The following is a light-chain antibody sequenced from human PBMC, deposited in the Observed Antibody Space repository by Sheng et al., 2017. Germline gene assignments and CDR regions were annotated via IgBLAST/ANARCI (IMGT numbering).Light chain of an antibody. CDR3: AAWDSALNVLV. J-gene: IGLJ2*01. V-gene: IGLV1-51*02. CDR1: SSNIGKNY. Sequence: QSVLTQPPSVSAAPGQKVSVSCSGTSSNIGKNYLSWYQQLPSGAVPKLLIYENDKRPSRIPERFSASKSGTSATLAITGLQTGDEADYYCAAWDSALNVLVFGGGTKVTVL. CDR2: END.